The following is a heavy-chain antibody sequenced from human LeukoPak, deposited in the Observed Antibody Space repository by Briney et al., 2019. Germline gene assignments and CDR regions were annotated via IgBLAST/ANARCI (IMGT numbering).Heavy chain of an antibody. Sequence: GASVKVSCKASGGTFSSYAISWVRQAPGQGLEWMGGIIPIFGTANYAQKFQGRVTITADESTSTAYMELSSLRSEDTAVYYCARALKPKHRSGHMWGHSKHDAFDIWGQGTMVTVSS. V-gene: IGHV1-69*13. CDR1: GGTFSSYA. CDR2: IIPIFGTA. D-gene: IGHD2-15*01. J-gene: IGHJ3*02. CDR3: ARALKPKHRSGHMWGHSKHDAFDI.